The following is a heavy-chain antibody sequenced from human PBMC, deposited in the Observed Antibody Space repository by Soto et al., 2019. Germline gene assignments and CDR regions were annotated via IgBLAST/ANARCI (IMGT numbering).Heavy chain of an antibody. Sequence: QVQLVESGGGVVQPGRSLRLSCAASGFTFSSYGMHWVRQAPGKGLEWVAVIWYDGSNKYYAASVKGRFTISRDHSKNTLYMKMKSLRAEDTAGYYCARDCAGYSSGWYQRGGFDYWGQGTLVTVSS. D-gene: IGHD6-19*01. J-gene: IGHJ4*02. CDR3: ARDCAGYSSGWYQRGGFDY. CDR2: IWYDGSNK. CDR1: GFTFSSYG. V-gene: IGHV3-33*01.